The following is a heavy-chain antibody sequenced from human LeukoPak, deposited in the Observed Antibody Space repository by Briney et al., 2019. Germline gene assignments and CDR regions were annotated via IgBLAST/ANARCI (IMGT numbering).Heavy chain of an antibody. Sequence: GGSLRLSCAASGFTFSSYSMNWVRQAPGKGLEWVSSISSSSSYIYYADSVKGRSTISRDNAKNSLYLQMNSLRAEDTAVYYCARDAIVVVPAAKGPYYYYGMDVWGQGTTVTVSS. CDR3: ARDAIVVVPAAKGPYYYYGMDV. D-gene: IGHD2-2*01. CDR1: GFTFSSYS. J-gene: IGHJ6*02. CDR2: ISSSSSYI. V-gene: IGHV3-21*01.